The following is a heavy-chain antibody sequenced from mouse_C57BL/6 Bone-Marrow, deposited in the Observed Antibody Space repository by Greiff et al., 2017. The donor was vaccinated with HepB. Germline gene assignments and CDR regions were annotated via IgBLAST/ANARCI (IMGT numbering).Heavy chain of an antibody. CDR1: GYTFTSYW. D-gene: IGHD2-3*01. CDR2: IHPNSGST. V-gene: IGHV1-64*01. Sequence: VQLQQPGAELVKPGASVKLSCKASGYTFTSYWMHWVKQRPGQGLEWIGMIHPNSGSTNYNEKFKSKATLTVDKSSSTAYMQLSSLTSEDSAVYYCARPPYDGYYVLLDYWGQGTTLTVSS. J-gene: IGHJ2*01. CDR3: ARPPYDGYYVLLDY.